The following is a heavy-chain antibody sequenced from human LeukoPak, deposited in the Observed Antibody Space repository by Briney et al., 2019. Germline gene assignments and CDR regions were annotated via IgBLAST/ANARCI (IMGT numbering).Heavy chain of an antibody. J-gene: IGHJ4*02. CDR1: GGSISSYY. CDR3: ARDPYDSGI. CDR2: IYSSGRS. Sequence: SETLSLTCTVSGGSISSYYWSWIRQPPGKGLEWIGYIYSSGRSYYSPSLQSRVTISVDTSKNEFSLKVTSVTAADTAVYYCARDPYDSGIWGQGTLATVSS. D-gene: IGHD3-10*01. V-gene: IGHV4-59*12.